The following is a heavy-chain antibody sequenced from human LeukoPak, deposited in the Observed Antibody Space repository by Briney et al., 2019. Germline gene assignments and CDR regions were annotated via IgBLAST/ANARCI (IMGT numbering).Heavy chain of an antibody. Sequence: SVKVSCKASGGTFSSYAISWVRQAPGQGLEWMGGIIPILGTANYAQKFQGRVTITADESTSTAYMELSSLRSEDTAVYYCAREVGATLNFDYWGQGTLVTVSS. J-gene: IGHJ4*02. CDR1: GGTFSSYA. D-gene: IGHD1-26*01. CDR3: AREVGATLNFDY. V-gene: IGHV1-69*13. CDR2: IIPILGTA.